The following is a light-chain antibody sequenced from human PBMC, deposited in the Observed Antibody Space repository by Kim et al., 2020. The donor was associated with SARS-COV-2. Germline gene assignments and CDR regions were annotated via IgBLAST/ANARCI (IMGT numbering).Light chain of an antibody. CDR1: EDIKNY. V-gene: IGKV1-16*01. CDR3: HQYNSFPRT. J-gene: IGKJ4*01. CDR2: AAT. Sequence: DIHLTQSPSSLSASVGDRVTITCRASEDIKNYLVWSQQKPGKAPKSLIYAATNLQSGAPSRFSGSGSGTEFTLTIASLQPEDFATYYCHQYNSFPRTFGGGTKVDIK.